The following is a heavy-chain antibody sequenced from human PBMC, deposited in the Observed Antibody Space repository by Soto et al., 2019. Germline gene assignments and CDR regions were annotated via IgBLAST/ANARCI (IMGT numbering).Heavy chain of an antibody. V-gene: IGHV3-33*01. D-gene: IGHD3-16*02. CDR1: GFPFSSYG. Sequence: GGSLSLSCAASGFPFSSYGMHWVRQAPGKGLEWVAVIWYDGSNKYYADSVKGRFTISRDNSKNTLYLQMNSLRAEDTAVYYCARGCYHPLDFWGHGTLVPVSP. J-gene: IGHJ4*01. CDR2: IWYDGSNK. CDR3: ARGCYHPLDF.